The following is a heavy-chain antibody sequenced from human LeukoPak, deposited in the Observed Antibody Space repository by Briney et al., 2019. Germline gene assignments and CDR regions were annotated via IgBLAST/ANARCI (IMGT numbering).Heavy chain of an antibody. V-gene: IGHV3-72*01. D-gene: IGHD1-26*01. J-gene: IGHJ4*02. CDR1: GFMFSTYE. Sequence: PGGSLRLSCAASGFMFSTYEMNWVRQAPGKGLEWVGRTRNKANSYTTEYAASVKGRFTISRDDSKNSLYLQMNSLKTEDTAVYYCARWVSGSYRMLDYWGQGTLVTVSS. CDR2: TRNKANSYTT. CDR3: ARWVSGSYRMLDY.